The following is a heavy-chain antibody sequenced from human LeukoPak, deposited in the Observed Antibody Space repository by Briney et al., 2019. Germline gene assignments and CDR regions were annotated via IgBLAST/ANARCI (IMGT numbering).Heavy chain of an antibody. CDR3: ARCFDFDCSSTSCYDGCRDY. D-gene: IGHD2-2*01. J-gene: IGHJ4*02. V-gene: IGHV1-18*01. Sequence: GASVKVSCKASGYTFTSYGINWVRQAPGQGLEWMGWISVYNGNTNYAQKLQGRVTMTTDTSTSTAYMELRSLRSDDTAVYYCARCFDFDCSSTSCYDGCRDYWGQGTLVTVSS. CDR2: ISVYNGNT. CDR1: GYTFTSYG.